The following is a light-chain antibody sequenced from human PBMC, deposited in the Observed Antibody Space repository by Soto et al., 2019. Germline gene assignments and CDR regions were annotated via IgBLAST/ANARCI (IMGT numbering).Light chain of an antibody. CDR3: QAWDRYSRV. V-gene: IGLV3-1*01. J-gene: IGLJ2*01. Sequence: SYELTQPPSVSVSPGQTASITCSGDRLGNKYTCWYQQKPGQSPVLVIYQDSRRPSGIPERFSGSNSGNTATLTISGTQAMDEADYYCQAWDRYSRVFGGGTKVTVL. CDR2: QDS. CDR1: RLGNKY.